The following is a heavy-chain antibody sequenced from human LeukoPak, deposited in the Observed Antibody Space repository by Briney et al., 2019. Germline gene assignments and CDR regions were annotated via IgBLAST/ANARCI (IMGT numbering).Heavy chain of an antibody. CDR3: ARDVATLLTRIPLTMVRDPSVHGAFDI. J-gene: IGHJ3*02. D-gene: IGHD3-10*01. CDR1: GFTFSSYS. Sequence: PGGSLRLSCAASGFTFSSYSMNWVRQAPGKGLEWVSSISSSSSYIYYADSVKGRFTISRDNAKNSLYLQMNSLRAEDTAAYYCARDVATLLTRIPLTMVRDPSVHGAFDIWGQGTMVTVPS. CDR2: ISSSSSYI. V-gene: IGHV3-21*01.